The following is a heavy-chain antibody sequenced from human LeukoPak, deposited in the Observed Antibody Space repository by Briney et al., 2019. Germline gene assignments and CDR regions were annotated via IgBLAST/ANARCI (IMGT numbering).Heavy chain of an antibody. CDR2: ISYDGSNK. V-gene: IGHV3-30*03. D-gene: IGHD2-2*01. CDR1: GFTFSSYG. CDR3: ARGRQPDC. J-gene: IGHJ4*02. Sequence: GRSLRLSCAASGFTFSSYGMHWVRQAPGKGLEWVAVISYDGSNKYYTDSVKGRFTISRDNSKNTLYLQMNSLRAEDTAVYYCARGRQPDCWGQGTLVTVSS.